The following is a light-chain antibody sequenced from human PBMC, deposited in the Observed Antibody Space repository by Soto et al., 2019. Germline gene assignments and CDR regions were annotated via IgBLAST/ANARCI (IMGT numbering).Light chain of an antibody. Sequence: EIVLTQSPGTLSSSPGETATLSCRASQSVSSSYLAWYQQKPGHAPTLLIYDASSRSTGIPERFSGRGSETDFTLTISRLEPEDFAMYYCQQCVIPPHTFGGGTMVEIK. J-gene: IGKJ4*01. CDR1: QSVSSSY. CDR3: QQCVIPPHT. CDR2: DAS. V-gene: IGKV3-20*01.